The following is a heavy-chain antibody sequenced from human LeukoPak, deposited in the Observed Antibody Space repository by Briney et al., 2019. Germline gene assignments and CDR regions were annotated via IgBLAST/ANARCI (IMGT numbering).Heavy chain of an antibody. CDR3: SRDPGGTYSGYNFLDY. CDR2: IRSKAYGGTT. V-gene: IGHV3-49*04. J-gene: IGHJ4*02. CDR1: GFTFGDYT. D-gene: IGHD5-12*01. Sequence: GGSLRLSCTASGFTFGDYTMNWGRQARGKGLEWVGFIRSKAYGGTTEYAATVKGRLTISRDDSKSIAYLQMNSLKTEDTAVYYCSRDPGGTYSGYNFLDYWGQGTLGTVSS.